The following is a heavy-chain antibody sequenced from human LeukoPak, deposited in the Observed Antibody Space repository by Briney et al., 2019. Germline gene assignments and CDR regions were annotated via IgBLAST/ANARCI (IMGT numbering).Heavy chain of an antibody. D-gene: IGHD2-2*01. J-gene: IGHJ4*02. CDR1: GFTFSSYA. V-gene: IGHV3-23*01. Sequence: GGSLRLSCAASGFTFSSYAMSWVRQAPGKGLEWVSAISGSGGSTYYADSVKGRSTISRDNSKNTLYLQMNSLRAEDTAVYYCAKVAGRLVIIPAAREVNYWGQGTLVTVSS. CDR3: AKVAGRLVIIPAAREVNY. CDR2: ISGSGGST.